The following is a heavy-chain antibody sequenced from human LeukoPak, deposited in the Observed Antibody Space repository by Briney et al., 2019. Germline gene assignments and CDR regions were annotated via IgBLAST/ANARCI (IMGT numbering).Heavy chain of an antibody. CDR2: MSSSDDGR. CDR1: GFSFSSYA. D-gene: IGHD3-16*02. V-gene: IGHV3-23*01. CDR3: ARVLSGRGSLYSYYYYIDV. Sequence: AGGSLRLSCATSGFSFSSYAMSWVRQAPGKGLEWVSAMSSSDDGRYYAASVRGRFTISRDTSRSTLYLQMNSLRAEDAAVYFCARVLSGRGSLYSYYYYIDVWGKGTTVTISS. J-gene: IGHJ6*03.